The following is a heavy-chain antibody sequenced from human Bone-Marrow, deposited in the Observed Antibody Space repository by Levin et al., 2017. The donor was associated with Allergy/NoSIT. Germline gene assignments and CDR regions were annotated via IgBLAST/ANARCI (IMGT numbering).Heavy chain of an antibody. Sequence: GESLKISCAGSGFTFSRYVMSWVRQAPGKGLEWVSAINGNSGSTYYSDSVKGRFTVSRDNSENTLSLQMNSLRDEDTAVYYCAKGSSDGRPYYFDYWGQGILVTVSS. J-gene: IGHJ4*02. CDR1: GFTFSRYV. D-gene: IGHD1-26*01. CDR3: AKGSSDGRPYYFDY. CDR2: INGNSGST. V-gene: IGHV3-23*01.